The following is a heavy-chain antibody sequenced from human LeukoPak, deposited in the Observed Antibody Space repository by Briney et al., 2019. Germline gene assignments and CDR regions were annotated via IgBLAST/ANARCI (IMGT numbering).Heavy chain of an antibody. Sequence: ASVKVSCKASGYTFTSYYMHWVRQAPGQGLEWMGIINPSGGSTSYAQKFQGRVTITTDESTSTAYMELSSLRSEDTAVYYCARSDDYGDSTSYYYYYYYMDVWGKGTTVTVSS. J-gene: IGHJ6*03. D-gene: IGHD4-17*01. CDR2: INPSGGST. CDR1: GYTFTSYY. CDR3: ARSDDYGDSTSYYYYYYYMDV. V-gene: IGHV1-46*01.